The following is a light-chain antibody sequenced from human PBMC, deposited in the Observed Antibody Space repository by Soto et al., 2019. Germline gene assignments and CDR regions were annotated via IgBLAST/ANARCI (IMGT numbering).Light chain of an antibody. CDR1: QAISTW. V-gene: IGKV1D-12*01. J-gene: IGKJ1*01. CDR2: AAS. CDR3: QQANSFPRT. Sequence: DIQMTQSPSSVSASVGDRVTITCRASQAISTWLAWYQQKPGKAPKLLIYAASNLQTGVPSRCSGSGSGTEGTLTISSRQPEDCATYYCQQANSFPRTFGQGTKVEIK.